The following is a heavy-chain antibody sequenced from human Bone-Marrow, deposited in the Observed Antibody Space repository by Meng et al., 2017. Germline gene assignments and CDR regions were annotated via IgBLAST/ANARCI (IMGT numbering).Heavy chain of an antibody. V-gene: IGHV1-8*01. Sequence: ASVKVSCKASAYTFTSYDINWVRQATGQGLEWMGWMNPNSGNTGYAQKFQGRVTMTRNTSISTAYMELSSLRSEDTAVYYCARGVLLELGKMGWGQGTLVTVSS. CDR3: ARGVLLELGKMG. CDR1: AYTFTSYD. D-gene: IGHD7-27*01. J-gene: IGHJ4*02. CDR2: MNPNSGNT.